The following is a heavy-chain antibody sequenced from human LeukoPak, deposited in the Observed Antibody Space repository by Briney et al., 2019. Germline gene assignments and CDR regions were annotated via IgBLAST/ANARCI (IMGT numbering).Heavy chain of an antibody. D-gene: IGHD6-13*01. V-gene: IGHV3-74*01. CDR1: GFTFSRYW. CDR2: TNSDGSLP. Sequence: GGSLRLSFAAPGFTFSRYWMHWVRQAPGKGLVWVSRTNSDGSLPSYADSVKGRFTISRDNAKNTLYLQMNSLGVEDTAIYYCARGLPGYSNTWNDHWGQGTLVTVSS. CDR3: ARGLPGYSNTWNDH. J-gene: IGHJ5*02.